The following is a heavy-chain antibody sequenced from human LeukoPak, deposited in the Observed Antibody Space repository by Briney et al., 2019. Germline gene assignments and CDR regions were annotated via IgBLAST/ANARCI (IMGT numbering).Heavy chain of an antibody. CDR1: GFDVNDNH. CDR3: ARRSSTLYGGC. D-gene: IGHD6-13*01. CDR2: IYADGKA. J-gene: IGHJ4*02. Sequence: GGSLRLSCAVSGFDVNDNHMYWVRQGPGKGLEWVAIIYADGKAYYADSMKGRFIISRDNSENTLSLQVNSLSAEDTAVYHCARRSSTLYGGCWGRGTLVTVSS. V-gene: IGHV3-53*01.